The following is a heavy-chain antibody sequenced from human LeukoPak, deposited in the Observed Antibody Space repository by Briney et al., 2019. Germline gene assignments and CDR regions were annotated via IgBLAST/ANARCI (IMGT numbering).Heavy chain of an antibody. J-gene: IGHJ6*03. CDR2: IYTSGST. V-gene: IGHV4-61*02. CDR1: GGSISSGSYY. D-gene: IGHD6-6*01. Sequence: SETLSLTCTVSGGSISSGSYYWSWIRQPAGKGLEWIGRIYTSGSTNYNPSLKSRVTISVDKSKNQFSLRLSSVTAADTAVYYCASPSPARPYYYYYMDVWGKGTTVTVSS. CDR3: ASPSPARPYYYYYMDV.